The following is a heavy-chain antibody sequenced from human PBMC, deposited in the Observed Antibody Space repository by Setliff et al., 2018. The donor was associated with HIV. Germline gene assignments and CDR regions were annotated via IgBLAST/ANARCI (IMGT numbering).Heavy chain of an antibody. CDR1: GYTFTGHY. CDR3: ARGGQYSGSYLPRDYYMDI. V-gene: IGHV1-46*01. CDR2: INPSGGGT. J-gene: IGHJ6*03. D-gene: IGHD1-26*01. Sequence: ASVKVSCKASGYTFTGHYMHWVRQAPGQGLEWMGLINPSGGGTTYAQKFQGRVTMTRDTSTSTVYMELSSLRSEDTAVYYCARGGQYSGSYLPRDYYMDIWGKGTTVTVSS.